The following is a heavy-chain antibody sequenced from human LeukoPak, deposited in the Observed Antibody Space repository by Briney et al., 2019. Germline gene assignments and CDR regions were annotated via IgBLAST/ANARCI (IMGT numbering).Heavy chain of an antibody. J-gene: IGHJ3*02. CDR1: GASVGTYY. Sequence: SETLSLTCTVSGASVGTYYWAFIRQPAGKGLEWIGRIYTSGSTDYNPSLKSRVTISVDTSKNQVSLNLSSVTAADTAVYYCARCSAYGAFDIWGQGTMVTVSP. CDR3: ARCSAYGAFDI. D-gene: IGHD2-15*01. CDR2: IYTSGST. V-gene: IGHV4-4*07.